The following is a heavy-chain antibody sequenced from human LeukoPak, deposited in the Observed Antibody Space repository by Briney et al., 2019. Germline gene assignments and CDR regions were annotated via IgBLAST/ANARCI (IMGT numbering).Heavy chain of an antibody. V-gene: IGHV4-39*01. CDR1: GGSISSSSYY. J-gene: IGHJ3*02. D-gene: IGHD3-22*01. Sequence: PSETLSLTCTVSGGSISSSSYYWGWIRQPPGKGLEWIGRIYTSGSTNYNPSLKSRVTMSVDTSKNQFSLKLSSVTAADTAVYYCARSGYYYSYAFDIWGQGTMVTVSS. CDR3: ARSGYYYSYAFDI. CDR2: IYTSGST.